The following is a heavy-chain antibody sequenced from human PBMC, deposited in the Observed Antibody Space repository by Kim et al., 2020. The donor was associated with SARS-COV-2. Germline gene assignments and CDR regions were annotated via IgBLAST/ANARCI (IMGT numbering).Heavy chain of an antibody. CDR2: ISSSGSTI. Sequence: GGSLRLSCAASGFTFSGYSMNWVRQAPGKGLEWVSYISSSGSTIYYADSVKGRFTISRDNAKNSLYLQMNSLRDKDTAIYYCARPGYGSGSYGYWGQGTLVTVSS. V-gene: IGHV3-48*02. J-gene: IGHJ4*02. CDR3: ARPGYGSGSYGY. CDR1: GFTFSGYS. D-gene: IGHD3-10*01.